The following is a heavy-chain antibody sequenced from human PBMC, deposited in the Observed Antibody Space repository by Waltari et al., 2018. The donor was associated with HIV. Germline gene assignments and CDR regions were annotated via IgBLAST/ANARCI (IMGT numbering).Heavy chain of an antibody. J-gene: IGHJ5*02. Sequence: QAQLQEPGPGLVKPSQTLSLTCTVSGGSISSGSYYSSWIRQPAGKGLELIGRIYTSGSTNYNPSLKSRVTISVDTSKNQFSLKLRSVTAADTAVYYCARAYYDFWSGTGSSGNWFDPWGQGTLVTVSS. D-gene: IGHD3-3*01. CDR1: GGSISSGSYY. CDR2: IYTSGST. CDR3: ARAYYDFWSGTGSSGNWFDP. V-gene: IGHV4-61*02.